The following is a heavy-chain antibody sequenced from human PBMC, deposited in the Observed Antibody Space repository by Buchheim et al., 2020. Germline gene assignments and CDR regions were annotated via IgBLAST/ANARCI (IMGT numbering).Heavy chain of an antibody. Sequence: QVQLQESGPGLVKPSETLSLTCSVSGGSVSSGSYYWSWIRQPPGKGLEWIGEINHSGSTNYNPSLKSRVTISVDTSKNQFSLKLSSVTAADTAVYYCARVGGSSWRYYYYYGMDVWGQGTT. D-gene: IGHD6-13*01. CDR2: INHSGST. V-gene: IGHV4-61*01. CDR1: GGSVSSGSYY. J-gene: IGHJ6*02. CDR3: ARVGGSSWRYYYYYGMDV.